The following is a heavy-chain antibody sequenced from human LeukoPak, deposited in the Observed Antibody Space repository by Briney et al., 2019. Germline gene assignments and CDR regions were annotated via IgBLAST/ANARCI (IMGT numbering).Heavy chain of an antibody. Sequence: SETLSLTCAVYGGSFSGYYWSWIRQPPGKGLEWIGEINHSGSTNYNPSLKSRVTISVDTPKNQFSLKLSSVTAADTAVYYCARGGPEIDYWGQGTLVTVSS. CDR2: INHSGST. CDR1: GGSFSGYY. CDR3: ARGGPEIDY. D-gene: IGHD1-14*01. V-gene: IGHV4-34*01. J-gene: IGHJ4*02.